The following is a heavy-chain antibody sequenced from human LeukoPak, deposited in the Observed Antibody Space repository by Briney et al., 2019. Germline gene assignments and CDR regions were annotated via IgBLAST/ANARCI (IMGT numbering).Heavy chain of an antibody. V-gene: IGHV4-59*01. CDR3: ASAGGYSYGSFDY. Sequence: PSETLSLTCTVSGGPISSYYWSWIRQPPGKGLEWIGYIYYSGSTNYNPSLKSRVTISVDTSKNQFSLKLSSVTAADTAVYYCASAGGYSYGSFDYWGQGTLVTVSS. D-gene: IGHD5-18*01. CDR1: GGPISSYY. J-gene: IGHJ4*02. CDR2: IYYSGST.